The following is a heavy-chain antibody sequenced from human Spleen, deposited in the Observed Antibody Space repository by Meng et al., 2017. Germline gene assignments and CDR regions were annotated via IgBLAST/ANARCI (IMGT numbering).Heavy chain of an antibody. D-gene: IGHD3-22*01. V-gene: IGHV3-48*03. Sequence: GESLKISCVGSGFIFSSYEMNWVRQAPGKGLEWVSYMSSSGSTKYYADSVKGRFTISRDNSKNTLYLQMNSLRAEDTAVYYCARVDYYDSSGYFDYWGQGTLVTVSS. CDR1: GFIFSSYE. CDR2: MSSSGSTK. J-gene: IGHJ4*02. CDR3: ARVDYYDSSGYFDY.